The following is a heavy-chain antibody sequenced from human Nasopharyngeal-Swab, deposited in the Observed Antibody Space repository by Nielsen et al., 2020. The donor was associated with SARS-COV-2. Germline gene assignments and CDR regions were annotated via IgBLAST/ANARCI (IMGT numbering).Heavy chain of an antibody. CDR2: IYTSGST. V-gene: IGHV4-4*07. D-gene: IGHD6-19*01. CDR1: GGSISSCY. J-gene: IGHJ4*02. Sequence: SETLSLTCTVSGGSISSCYWSWIRQPAGKGLEWIGRIYTSGSTNYNPSLKSRVTMSVDTSKNQFSLKLSSVTAADTAVYYCARVAAVAGTGAEYYFDYWGQGTLVTVSS. CDR3: ARVAAVAGTGAEYYFDY.